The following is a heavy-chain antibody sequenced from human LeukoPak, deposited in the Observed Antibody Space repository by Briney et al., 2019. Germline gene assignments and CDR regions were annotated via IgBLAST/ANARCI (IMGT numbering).Heavy chain of an antibody. CDR3: ARPRIAAAGYAFDI. D-gene: IGHD6-13*01. J-gene: IGHJ3*02. CDR1: GYTFTGYY. Sequence: ASVKVSCKASGYTFTGYYMHWVRQAPGQGLEWMGWINPNSGGTNYAQKFQGRVTMTRDTSINTAYLQWSSLKASDTAMYYCARPRIAAAGYAFDIWGQGTMVTVSS. V-gene: IGHV1-2*02. CDR2: INPNSGGT.